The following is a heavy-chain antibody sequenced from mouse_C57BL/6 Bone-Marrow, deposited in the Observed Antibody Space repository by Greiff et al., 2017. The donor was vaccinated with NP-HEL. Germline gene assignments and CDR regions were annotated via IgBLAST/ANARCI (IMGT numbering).Heavy chain of an antibody. CDR2: INPNNGGT. V-gene: IGHV1-26*01. D-gene: IGHD4-1*01. CDR3: ARLGRFAY. J-gene: IGHJ3*01. CDR1: GYTFTDYY. Sequence: EVKLQQSGPELVKPGASVKISCKASGYTFTDYYMNWVKQSHGKSLEWIGDINPNNGGTSYNQKFKGKATLTVDKSSSTAYMELRSLTSEDSAVYYCARLGRFAYWGQGTLVTVSA.